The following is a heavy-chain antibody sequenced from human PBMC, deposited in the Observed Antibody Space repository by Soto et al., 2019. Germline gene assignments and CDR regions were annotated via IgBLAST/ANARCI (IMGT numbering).Heavy chain of an antibody. Sequence: EVQLVESGGGLVQPGGSLKLSCAGPGFTFSGSSIHWVRQASGKGLEWVGLIRNKGNNYATVYSTSVEGRFTISRDDSKSIAFLQMNSLKAEDTAVYYWTRGSPGYFDSWGQGTLLTVSS. CDR2: IRNKGNNYAT. CDR1: GFTFSGSS. J-gene: IGHJ4*02. CDR3: TRGSPGYFDS. V-gene: IGHV3-73*01. D-gene: IGHD6-13*01.